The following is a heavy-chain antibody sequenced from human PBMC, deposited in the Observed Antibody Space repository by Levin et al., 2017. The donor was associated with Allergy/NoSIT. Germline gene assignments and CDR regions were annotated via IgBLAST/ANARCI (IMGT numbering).Heavy chain of an antibody. Sequence: VASVKVSCKASGYTFTGYYMHWVRQAPGQGLEWMGWINPNSGGTNYAQKFQGRVTMTRDTSISTAYMELSRLRSDDTAVYYCASNLDDYGDLPLGYYMDVWGKGTTVTVSS. J-gene: IGHJ6*03. D-gene: IGHD4-17*01. CDR3: ASNLDDYGDLPLGYYMDV. V-gene: IGHV1-2*02. CDR1: GYTFTGYY. CDR2: INPNSGGT.